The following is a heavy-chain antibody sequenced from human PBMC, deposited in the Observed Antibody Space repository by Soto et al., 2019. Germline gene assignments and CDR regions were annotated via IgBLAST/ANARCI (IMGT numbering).Heavy chain of an antibody. Sequence: QVQLVESGGGVVQPGRSLRLSCEASGFTFSSYAMHWVRQAPGKGLEWVAVISYDGSNKYYADSVKGRFTISRDNSKNTLYLQMNSLRAEDTAVYYCARDRRHGSGGSCPTGSLASQRSFDYWGQGTLVTVSS. CDR3: ARDRRHGSGGSCPTGSLASQRSFDY. V-gene: IGHV3-30-3*01. D-gene: IGHD2-15*01. J-gene: IGHJ4*02. CDR2: ISYDGSNK. CDR1: GFTFSSYA.